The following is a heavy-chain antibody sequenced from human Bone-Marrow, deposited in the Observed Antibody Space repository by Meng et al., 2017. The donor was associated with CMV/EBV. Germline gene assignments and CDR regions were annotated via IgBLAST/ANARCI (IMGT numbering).Heavy chain of an antibody. CDR3: ARGGIGYYYYDMDV. Sequence: ASVKVSCKASGYTFTGYYMHWVRQAPGQGLEWMGWINPNSGGTNYAQKFQDRVTMTRDTSISTAYMELSRLRSDDTAVYYCARGGIGYYYYDMDVWGQGTRVTVSS. D-gene: IGHD3-10*01. J-gene: IGHJ6*02. CDR2: INPNSGGT. V-gene: IGHV1-2*02. CDR1: GYTFTGYY.